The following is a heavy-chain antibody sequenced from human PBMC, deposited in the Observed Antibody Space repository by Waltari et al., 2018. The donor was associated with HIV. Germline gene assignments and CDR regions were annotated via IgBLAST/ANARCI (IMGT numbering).Heavy chain of an antibody. CDR1: GFTFKNYG. CDR2: VSFDSSDF. Sequence: VESGGDVVQPGRSLRLSCSASGFTFKNYGMHGVRQTPGKGLEWVAFVSFDSSDFYYADSVKGRFTVSRDNSKNTLFLQMDNLKSEDTALYYCARAPTTSLSLIQGFWGQGTLVTVSS. J-gene: IGHJ4*02. V-gene: IGHV3-30*03. CDR3: ARAPTTSLSLIQGF. D-gene: IGHD5-18*01.